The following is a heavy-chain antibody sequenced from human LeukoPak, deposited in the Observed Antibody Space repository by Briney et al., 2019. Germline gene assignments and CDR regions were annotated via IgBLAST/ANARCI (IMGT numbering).Heavy chain of an antibody. CDR2: IRGGGGSA. CDR1: GFTFSAYA. D-gene: IGHD4-17*01. V-gene: IGHV3-23*01. J-gene: IGHJ3*02. Sequence: GGSLRLSCTASGFTFSAYAMMWVRQAPGKGPEWVSAIRGGGGSAFYADSVKGRFTISRDNSKYTLFLQMNSLRAEVTAVYYCARDPNGDYIGAFDMWGPGTMVTVSS. CDR3: ARDPNGDYIGAFDM.